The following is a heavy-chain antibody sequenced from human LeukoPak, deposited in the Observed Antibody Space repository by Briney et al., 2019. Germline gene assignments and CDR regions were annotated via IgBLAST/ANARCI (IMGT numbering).Heavy chain of an antibody. Sequence: ASVKVSCKASGGTFSSYAISWVRQAPGQGLEWMGWINPNSGGTNYAQKFQGRVTMTRDTSISTAYMELSRLRSDDTAVYYCARGYGDYGNWFDPWGQGTLVTVSS. CDR1: GGTFSSYA. CDR3: ARGYGDYGNWFDP. J-gene: IGHJ5*02. D-gene: IGHD4-17*01. CDR2: INPNSGGT. V-gene: IGHV1-2*02.